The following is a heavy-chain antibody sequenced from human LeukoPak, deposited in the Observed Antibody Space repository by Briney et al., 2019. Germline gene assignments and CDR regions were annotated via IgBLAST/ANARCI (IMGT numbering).Heavy chain of an antibody. D-gene: IGHD4-17*01. J-gene: IGHJ5*02. CDR1: GGSISSYY. V-gene: IGHV4-59*01. CDR2: IYYSGST. Sequence: TSETLSLTCTVSGGSISSYYWSWIRQPPGKGLEWIGYIYYSGSTNYNPSLKSRVTISVDTSKNQFSLKLSSVTAADTAVYYCAREKYGDYSPLFDPWGQETLVTVSS. CDR3: AREKYGDYSPLFDP.